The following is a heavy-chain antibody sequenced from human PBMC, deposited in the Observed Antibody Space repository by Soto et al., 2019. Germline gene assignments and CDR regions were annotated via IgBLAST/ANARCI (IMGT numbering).Heavy chain of an antibody. V-gene: IGHV4-31*03. CDR3: ARGGGGSYISFFDY. CDR2: IYYSGST. J-gene: IGHJ4*02. Sequence: SETLSLTCTVSGGSISSGGYYWSWIRQHPGKGLEWIGYIYYSGSTYYNPSLKSRVTISVDTSKNQFSLKLSSVTAADTAVYYCARGGGGSYISFFDYWGQGTLVTVSS. CDR1: GGSISSGGYY. D-gene: IGHD1-26*01.